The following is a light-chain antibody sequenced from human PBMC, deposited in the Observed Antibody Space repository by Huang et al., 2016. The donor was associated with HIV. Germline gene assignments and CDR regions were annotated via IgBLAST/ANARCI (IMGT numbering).Light chain of an antibody. CDR1: QSFSSS. J-gene: IGKJ2*01. CDR3: QQSDSTPYT. Sequence: DIQMTQSPSSLSASVGDRVTISCRSSQSFSSSLNWYQQRPGKAPKLLIYAASRLQSGVPSRFSGSGSGTDFSLTINSLQPEDFATYYCQQSDSTPYTFGQGTKLEIK. CDR2: AAS. V-gene: IGKV1-39*01.